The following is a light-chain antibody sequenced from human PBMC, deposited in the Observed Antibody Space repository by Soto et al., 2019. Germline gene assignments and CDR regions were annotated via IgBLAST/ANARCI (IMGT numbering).Light chain of an antibody. CDR1: QTISSW. CDR2: KAS. Sequence: IHMTHAPSTLSVSLGEIVTITFRASQTISSWLAWYQQKPGRAPKLLIYKASTLKSGVPSRFSGSGSGTEFTLTISSLQPDDFATYYCQHYNSYSEAFGQGTKVDIK. CDR3: QHYNSYSEA. V-gene: IGKV1-5*03. J-gene: IGKJ1*01.